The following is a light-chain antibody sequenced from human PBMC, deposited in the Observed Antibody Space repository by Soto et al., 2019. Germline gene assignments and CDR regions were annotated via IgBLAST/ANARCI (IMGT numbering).Light chain of an antibody. CDR1: PDIRYD. J-gene: IGKJ1*01. CDR2: AAS. CDR3: LQDYSFTWT. Sequence: IQMTQSPSTLSASVGDRVTITCRASPDIRYDLGWYQKQPGKDPRLLIYAASSLQSGVPSRFSGSGSGTDFNLTISRLQTEDFATYECLQDYSFTWTFGQGTKVDIK. V-gene: IGKV1-6*01.